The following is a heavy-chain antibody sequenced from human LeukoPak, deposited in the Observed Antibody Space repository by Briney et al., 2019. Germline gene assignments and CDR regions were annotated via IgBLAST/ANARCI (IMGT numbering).Heavy chain of an antibody. D-gene: IGHD5-18*01. CDR3: TTPGDTAMPNFDY. CDR1: GFTFSGSA. V-gene: IGHV3-73*01. CDR2: IRSKANSYAT. Sequence: GGSLKLSCAASGFTFSGSAMHWVRQASGQGLEWVGRIRSKANSYATVYAASVKGRFTISRDDSKNTAYLQVNSLKTEDTAVYYCTTPGDTAMPNFDYWGQGTLVTVSS. J-gene: IGHJ4*02.